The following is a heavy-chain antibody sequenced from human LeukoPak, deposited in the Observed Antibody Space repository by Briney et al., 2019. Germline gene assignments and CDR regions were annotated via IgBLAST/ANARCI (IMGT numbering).Heavy chain of an antibody. D-gene: IGHD2-2*01. CDR1: GFTFSSYG. V-gene: IGHV3-30*02. CDR2: IRYDGSNK. J-gene: IGHJ4*02. Sequence: PGGSLRLSCAASGFTFSSYGMHWVRQAPGKGLEWVAFIRYDGSNKYYADSVKGRFTISRDNSKNTLYLQMNSLRAEDTAVYYCAKDIYQLLGLDSWGQGTLVTVSS. CDR3: AKDIYQLLGLDS.